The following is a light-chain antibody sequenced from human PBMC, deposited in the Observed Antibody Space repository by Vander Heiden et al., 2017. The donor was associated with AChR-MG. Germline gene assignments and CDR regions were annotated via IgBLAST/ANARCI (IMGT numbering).Light chain of an antibody. CDR2: KVS. CDR3: MQGTHWPPIT. V-gene: IGKV2-30*02. CDR1: QSLVHSYGNTY. Sequence: DVVMTQSPLSLPVTLGQPASISCRSSQSLVHSYGNTYLNWFQQRPGQSPRRLIYKVSNRDSGVPDRFSGSGSGTDFTLKISRVEAEDVGVYYCMQGTHWPPITFGQGTRLEIK. J-gene: IGKJ5*01.